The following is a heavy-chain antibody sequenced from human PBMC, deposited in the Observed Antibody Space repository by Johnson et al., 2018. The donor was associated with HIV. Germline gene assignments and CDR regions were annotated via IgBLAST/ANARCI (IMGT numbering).Heavy chain of an antibody. CDR2: IKQDGSEK. V-gene: IGHV3-7*01. CDR3: ARDSPGGAFDI. Sequence: VQLVESGGGLIQPGGSLRLSCAASGFTFSSYWMSWVRQAPWKGLEWVANIKQDGSEKYYVDSVKGRFTISRDNAKNSLYLQMNSLRAEDTAVYYCARDSPGGAFDIWGQGTMVTVSS. J-gene: IGHJ3*02. CDR1: GFTFSSYW. D-gene: IGHD3-10*01.